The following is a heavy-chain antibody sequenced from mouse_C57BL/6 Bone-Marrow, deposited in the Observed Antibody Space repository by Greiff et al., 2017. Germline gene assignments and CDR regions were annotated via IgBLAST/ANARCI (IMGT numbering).Heavy chain of an antibody. CDR2: INPNYGTT. V-gene: IGHV1-39*01. J-gene: IGHJ4*01. Sequence: EVQGVESGPELVKPGASVKISCKASGYSFTDYNMNWVKQSNGKSLEWIGIINPNYGTTSYNQKFKVKATLTVDQSSSTAYMQINSLTSEDSAVYDCARFYDYDYAMDYWGQGTSVTVSS. CDR1: GYSFTDYN. D-gene: IGHD2-4*01. CDR3: ARFYDYDYAMDY.